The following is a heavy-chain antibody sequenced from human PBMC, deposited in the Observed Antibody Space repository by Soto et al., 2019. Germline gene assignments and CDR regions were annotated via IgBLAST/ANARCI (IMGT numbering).Heavy chain of an antibody. J-gene: IGHJ4*02. CDR2: ISYDGSNK. CDR1: GFTFSSYG. V-gene: IGHV3-30*18. CDR3: AKECEVAVAGTPQDY. Sequence: QVQLVESGGGVVQPGRSLRLSCAASGFTFSSYGMHWVRQAPGKGLEWVAVISYDGSNKYYADSVKGRFTISRDNSKNTLYLQMNSLRAEDTAVYYCAKECEVAVAGTPQDYWGQGTLVTVSS. D-gene: IGHD6-19*01.